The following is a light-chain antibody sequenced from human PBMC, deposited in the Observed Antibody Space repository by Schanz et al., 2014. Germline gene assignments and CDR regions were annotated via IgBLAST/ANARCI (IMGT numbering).Light chain of an antibody. CDR2: DVN. Sequence: QSALTQPASVSGSPGQSITISCTGTTSDIGAYNSVSWYQQHPGKAPKLIIYDVNKRPSGVPDRFSGSKSGNTASLTITGLQAEDEADYYCQSYDSSLSGPVVFGGGTKLTVL. CDR1: TSDIGAYNS. CDR3: QSYDSSLSGPVV. V-gene: IGLV2-14*01. J-gene: IGLJ2*01.